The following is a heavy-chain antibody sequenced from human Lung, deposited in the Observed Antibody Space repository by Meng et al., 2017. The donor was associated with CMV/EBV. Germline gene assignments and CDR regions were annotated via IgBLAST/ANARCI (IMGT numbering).Heavy chain of an antibody. CDR3: ARVSGTNDYPYYYYGMDV. CDR1: GGSVSSGSHY. V-gene: IGHV4-61*01. J-gene: IGHJ6*02. CDR2: IYNTGRT. D-gene: IGHD1-14*01. Sequence: LXXTVSGGSVSSGSHYWSWIRQPPGKGLEWIGHIYNTGRTNYNPSLKSRVTIAVDTSKNQVSLKVSSVIAADSAVYYCARVSGTNDYPYYYYGMDVXGQGXTVTVSS.